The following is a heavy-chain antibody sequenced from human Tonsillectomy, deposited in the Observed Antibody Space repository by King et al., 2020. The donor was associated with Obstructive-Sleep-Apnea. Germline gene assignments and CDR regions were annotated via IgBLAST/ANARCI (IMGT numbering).Heavy chain of an antibody. V-gene: IGHV4-30-4*01. CDR3: ARVYCGSRSLYYFDY. J-gene: IGHJ4*02. CDR1: GDSISSVDYY. Sequence: QLQESGPGLVKPSQTLSLTCTVSGDSISSVDYYWSWIRQPPGKGLEWIGYIYYSGSTSYNPSLKSRVTISVDASVNQFSLKLSSVTAADTAVYYCARVYCGSRSLYYFDYWGQGTLVTVSS. CDR2: IYYSGST. D-gene: IGHD3-10*01.